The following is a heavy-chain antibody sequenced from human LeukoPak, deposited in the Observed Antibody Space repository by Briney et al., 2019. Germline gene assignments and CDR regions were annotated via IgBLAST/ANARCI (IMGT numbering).Heavy chain of an antibody. CDR3: AKDGAPWELYYGMDV. D-gene: IGHD1-26*01. V-gene: IGHV3-23*01. CDR1: GFTFSSYT. Sequence: PGGSLRLSCAASGFTFSSYTMNWVRQAPGKGLEWVPGISTSGGTYYADSVKGRFTISRDNSKNTLYLQMNSLRAEDTAVYYCAKDGAPWELYYGMDVWGQGTTVTVSS. CDR2: ISTSGGT. J-gene: IGHJ6*02.